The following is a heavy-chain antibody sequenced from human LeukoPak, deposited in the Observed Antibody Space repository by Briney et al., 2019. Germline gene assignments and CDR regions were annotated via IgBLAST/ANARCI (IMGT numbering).Heavy chain of an antibody. CDR2: IYYSGGT. CDR1: GGSISSSSYY. CDR3: ARQAGGMITFGGVIALDY. J-gene: IGHJ4*02. Sequence: PSETLSLTCTVSGGSISSSSYYWGWIRQPPGKGLEWIGSIYYSGGTYYNPSLKSRVTISVDTSKNQFSLKLSSVTAADTAVYYCARQAGGMITFGGVIALDYWGQGTLVTVSS. V-gene: IGHV4-39*01. D-gene: IGHD3-16*02.